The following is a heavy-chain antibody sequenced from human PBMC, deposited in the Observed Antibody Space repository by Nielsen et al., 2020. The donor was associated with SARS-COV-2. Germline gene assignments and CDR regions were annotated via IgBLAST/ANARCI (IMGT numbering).Heavy chain of an antibody. D-gene: IGHD6-19*01. CDR1: GFSFSSYA. CDR3: AAKYGGEWLAVFDY. V-gene: IGHV3-23*01. CDR2: ISGGGGST. J-gene: IGHJ4*01. Sequence: GSLKISCAASGFSFSSYAMNWVRQAPGKGLEWVSVISGGGGSTYYIDSVKGRFTISRDNSKNTLYLQMNSLEIEDTAVYYCAAKYGGEWLAVFDYWGQGTQVTVSS.